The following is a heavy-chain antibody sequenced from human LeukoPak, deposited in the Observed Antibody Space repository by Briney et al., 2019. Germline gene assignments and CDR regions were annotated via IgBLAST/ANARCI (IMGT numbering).Heavy chain of an antibody. CDR1: SVSINGYY. J-gene: IGHJ3*02. Sequence: PSETLSLTRSVSSVSINGYYWSWIRQSAGKGLEWLGRFYFSGSSDYNPSLKSRVSMSIDTSQNHFYLRLTSVTAADTGVYFCAREVNEKHDAFDMWGQGTMVAVSS. V-gene: IGHV4-4*07. CDR2: FYFSGSS. D-gene: IGHD2-8*01. CDR3: AREVNEKHDAFDM.